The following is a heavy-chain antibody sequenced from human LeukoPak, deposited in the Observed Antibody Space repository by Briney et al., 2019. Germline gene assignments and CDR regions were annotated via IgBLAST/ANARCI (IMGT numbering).Heavy chain of an antibody. CDR3: AKDIMIWGVNSFDY. D-gene: IGHD3-10*01. CDR2: ISDNARNT. V-gene: IGHV3-23*01. J-gene: IGHJ4*02. CDR1: GFSFSNYP. Sequence: GGSLRLSCAASGFSFSNYPMSWVRQIPGKGLEWVSAISDNARNTYYADSVRGRFTISRDNSKNTVDLQMDSLRAEDTALYYCAKDIMIWGVNSFDYWGQGTLVTVSS.